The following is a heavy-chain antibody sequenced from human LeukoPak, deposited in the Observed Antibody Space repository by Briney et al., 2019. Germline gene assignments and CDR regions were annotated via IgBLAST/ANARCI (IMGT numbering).Heavy chain of an antibody. CDR3: ARGVQDSGSYKPI. CDR2: ISSSSSYI. D-gene: IGHD1-26*01. V-gene: IGHV3-21*01. Sequence: GGSLRLSCAASGFTFSSHSMNWVRQAPGKGLEWVSSISSSSSYIYYADSVKGRFTISRDNAKNSLYLQMNSLRAEDTAVYYCARGVQDSGSYKPIWGQGTMVTVSS. J-gene: IGHJ3*02. CDR1: GFTFSSHS.